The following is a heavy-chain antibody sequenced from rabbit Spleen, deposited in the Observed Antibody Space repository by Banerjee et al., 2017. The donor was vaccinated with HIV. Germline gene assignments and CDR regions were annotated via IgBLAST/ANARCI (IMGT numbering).Heavy chain of an antibody. CDR2: IYASSGRT. CDR1: GFSFSSNA. J-gene: IGHJ6*01. D-gene: IGHD4-1*01. V-gene: IGHV1S40*01. CDR3: ARSDVSGGRYTWSL. Sequence: QSLEESGGGLVKPGGTLTLTCTASGFSFSSNAICCVRQAPGKGLEWIACIYASSGRTYSVSRAKGRFSIAKAALTPVTLQMTSLTVADTATYFCARSDVSGGRYTWSLWGQGTLVTVS.